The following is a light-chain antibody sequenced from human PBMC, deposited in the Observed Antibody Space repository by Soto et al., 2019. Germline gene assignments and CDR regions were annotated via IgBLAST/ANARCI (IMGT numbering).Light chain of an antibody. J-gene: IGLJ1*01. CDR2: RNN. V-gene: IGLV1-47*01. Sequence: QSVLTQPPSASGTPGQRVTISCSGSSSNLGSNYVYWYQQLPGTAPKLLIYRNNQRPSGVPDRFSGSKSGTSASLAISGLRSEDEADYYCAAGDDSLSAFYVFGTGTKLTVL. CDR3: AAGDDSLSAFYV. CDR1: SSNLGSNY.